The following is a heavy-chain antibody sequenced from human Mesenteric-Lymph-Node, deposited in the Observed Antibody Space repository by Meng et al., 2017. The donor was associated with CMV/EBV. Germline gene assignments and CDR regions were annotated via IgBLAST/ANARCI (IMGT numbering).Heavy chain of an antibody. CDR3: ARDRGQLSLDW. V-gene: IGHV4-59*01. J-gene: IGHJ4*02. D-gene: IGHD2/OR15-2a*01. Sequence: SETLSLTCTVSGGSISSYYWSWIRQPPGKGLEWIGYIYYSGSTNYNPSLKSRVTISGDTSKTQFSLKLSSVTAADTAVYYCARDRGQLSLDWWGQGTLVTVSS. CDR1: GGSISSYY. CDR2: IYYSGST.